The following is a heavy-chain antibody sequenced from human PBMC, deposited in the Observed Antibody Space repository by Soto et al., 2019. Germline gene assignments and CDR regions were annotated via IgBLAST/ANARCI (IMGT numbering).Heavy chain of an antibody. CDR3: SRNEYSYGVDY. CDR2: IYWNDDQ. V-gene: IGHV2-5*01. Sequence: QITLKEYGPTLVKPTQTLTLTCTFSGFSLSTSGVGVGWIRQPPGKALEWLALIYWNDDQHHSPSLKSRLTITKDTSKNQVVLTLTTMDPVDTATYYFSRNEYSYGVDYWVQGTLVTVSS. D-gene: IGHD2-15*01. CDR1: GFSLSTSGVG. J-gene: IGHJ4*02.